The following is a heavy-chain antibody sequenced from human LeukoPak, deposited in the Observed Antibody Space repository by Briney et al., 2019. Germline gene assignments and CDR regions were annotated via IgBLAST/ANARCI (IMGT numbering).Heavy chain of an antibody. CDR2: VDPEDGET. CDR1: GYTFTDYY. J-gene: IGHJ4*02. CDR3: ATVGYCSSTGCPTDY. D-gene: IGHD2-2*01. Sequence: ASVKISCKVSGYTFTDYYMHWVQQAPGKGLEWMGLVDPEDGETIYAEKSQGRVTITADTSTDTAYMELSSLRSEDTAVYYCATVGYCSSTGCPTDYWGQGTLVTVSS. V-gene: IGHV1-69-2*01.